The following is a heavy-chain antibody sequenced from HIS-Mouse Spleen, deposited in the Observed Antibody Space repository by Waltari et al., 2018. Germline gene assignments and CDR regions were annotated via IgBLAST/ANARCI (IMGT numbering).Heavy chain of an antibody. CDR2: IYYSGST. Sequence: QLQLQESGPGLVKPSETLSLTCTVPGGSISRSRYYWGWTRQPPGKGLEWIGSIYYSGSTYYNPSLKSRVTISVDTSKNQFSLKLSSVTAADTAVYYCARHNLNYWYFDLWGRGTLVTVSS. CDR3: ARHNLNYWYFDL. CDR1: GGSISRSRYY. J-gene: IGHJ2*01. V-gene: IGHV4-39*01.